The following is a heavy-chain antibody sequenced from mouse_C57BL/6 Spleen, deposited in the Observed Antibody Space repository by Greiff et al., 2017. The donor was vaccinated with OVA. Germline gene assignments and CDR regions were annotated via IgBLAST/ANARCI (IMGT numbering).Heavy chain of an antibody. V-gene: IGHV1-63*01. J-gene: IGHJ1*03. Sequence: QVQLQQSGAELVRPGTSVKMSCKASGYTFTNYWIGWAKQRPGHGLEWIGDIYPGGGYTNYNEKFKGKATLTADKSSSTAYMQFSSLTSEDSAIYYCAESNYYGSSSDWYFDVWGTGATVTVAS. CDR1: GYTFTNYW. CDR3: AESNYYGSSSDWYFDV. CDR2: IYPGGGYT. D-gene: IGHD1-1*01.